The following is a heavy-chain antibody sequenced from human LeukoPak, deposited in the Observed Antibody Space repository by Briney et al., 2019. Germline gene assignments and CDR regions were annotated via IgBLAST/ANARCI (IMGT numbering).Heavy chain of an antibody. CDR1: GFTFSSYA. Sequence: GGSLRLSXAASGFTFSSYAMSWVGQAPGKGLEWVSAISGSGGSTYYADSVKGRFTISRDNSKNTLYLQMNSLRAEDTAVYYCAKADSSGYIFDYWGQGTLVTVSS. D-gene: IGHD3-22*01. V-gene: IGHV3-23*01. CDR3: AKADSSGYIFDY. J-gene: IGHJ4*02. CDR2: ISGSGGST.